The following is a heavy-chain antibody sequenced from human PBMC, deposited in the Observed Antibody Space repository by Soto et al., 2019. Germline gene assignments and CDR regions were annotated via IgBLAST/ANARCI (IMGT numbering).Heavy chain of an antibody. CDR2: ISGSGGST. V-gene: IGHV3-23*01. CDR1: GFTFSSYA. Sequence: EVQLLESGGGLVQPGGSLRLSCAASGFTFSSYAMSWVRQAPGKGLEWVSAISGSGGSTYYADSVKGRFTISRDNSKNMLYLQMNSLRAEDTAVYYCAKVYSSGWSLGSYYYYYGMDVWGQGTTVTVSS. D-gene: IGHD6-19*01. J-gene: IGHJ6*02. CDR3: AKVYSSGWSLGSYYYYYGMDV.